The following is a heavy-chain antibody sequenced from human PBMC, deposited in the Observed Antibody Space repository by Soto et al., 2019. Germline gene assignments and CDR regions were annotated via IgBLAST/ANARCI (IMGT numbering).Heavy chain of an antibody. J-gene: IGHJ6*02. CDR2: ISGSGGST. Sequence: EVQLLESGGGLVQPGGSLRLSCAASGFTFSSYAMSWVRQAPGKGLEWVSAISGSGGSTYYADSVKGRFTISRDNSKNTLYLQMNSLRAEDTAVYHCAKGTSGSRYYYYYYGMDVWGQGTTVTVSS. CDR3: AKGTSGSRYYYYYYGMDV. CDR1: GFTFSSYA. D-gene: IGHD3-10*01. V-gene: IGHV3-23*01.